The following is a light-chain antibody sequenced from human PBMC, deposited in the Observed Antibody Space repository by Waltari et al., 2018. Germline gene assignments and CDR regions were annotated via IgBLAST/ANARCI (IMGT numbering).Light chain of an antibody. CDR1: NIGSRS. CDR3: QVWDTSSNHPYV. J-gene: IGLJ1*01. V-gene: IGLV3-21*04. CDR2: FDS. Sequence: SNALTQPPSVSVAPGETARITCGGNNIGSRSVHWYQRKPGQAPVLVIYFDSGRPSGLPARFSGSNSGNTATLTIPRVEAGDEADYFCQVWDTSSNHPYVFGTGTKVTVL.